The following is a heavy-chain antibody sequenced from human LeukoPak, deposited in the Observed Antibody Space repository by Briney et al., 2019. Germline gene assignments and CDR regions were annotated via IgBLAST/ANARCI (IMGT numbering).Heavy chain of an antibody. CDR3: ASPMGFDY. CDR2: INHSGST. V-gene: IGHV4-34*01. CDR1: GGSFSGYY. Sequence: SETLSLTCAVYGGSFSGYYWSWIRQPPGKGLEWIGEINHSGSTNYNPSLKSRVTISVDTSKNQFSLKLSSVTAADTAVYYCASPMGFDYWGQGTLVTVSS. D-gene: IGHD3-10*01. J-gene: IGHJ4*02.